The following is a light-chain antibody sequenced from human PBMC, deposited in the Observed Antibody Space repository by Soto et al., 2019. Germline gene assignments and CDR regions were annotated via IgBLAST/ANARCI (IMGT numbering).Light chain of an antibody. V-gene: IGLV1-44*01. CDR3: AAWDDSLTGLNV. J-gene: IGLJ1*01. CDR1: SSNIGRNT. Sequence: QSVLSQPPSASGTPGQRVAISCSGSSSNIGRNTVNWYQQLPGTAPKLLIYDNNRRPSGVPDRFSGSKSGTSASLAISVLQSEDEADYYCAAWDDSLTGLNVFGTGTKVTVL. CDR2: DNN.